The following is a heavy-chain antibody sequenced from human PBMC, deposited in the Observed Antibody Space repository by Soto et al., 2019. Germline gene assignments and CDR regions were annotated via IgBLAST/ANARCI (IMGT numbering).Heavy chain of an antibody. CDR2: ISAYNGNT. V-gene: IGHV1-18*01. J-gene: IGHJ3*02. CDR3: AKAAIVVAFDALDI. Sequence: GASVKVSCKASGYTFTSYGISWVRRAPGQGLEWMGWISAYNGNTNYAQKLQGRVTMTTDTSTSTAYMELRSLSSDDTAVYYCAKAAIVVAFDALDIWGQGTMVTVSS. D-gene: IGHD3-22*01. CDR1: GYTFTSYG.